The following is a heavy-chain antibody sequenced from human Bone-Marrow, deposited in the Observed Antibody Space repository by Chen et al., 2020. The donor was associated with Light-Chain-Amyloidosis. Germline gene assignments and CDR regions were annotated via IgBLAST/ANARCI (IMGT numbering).Heavy chain of an antibody. Sequence: PXESLKISCKXPGYTFPNYWIGWVRQMPGKGLEWMGVIYPDDSDARYSPSFEGQVTXXXDKSIXXXXXXXXXXXXXXTAMYYCARRRDGYNFDYWGQGTLVTVSS. CDR3: ARRRDGYNFDY. D-gene: IGHD2-21*01. V-gene: IGHV5-51*01. CDR2: IYPDDSDA. J-gene: IGHJ4*02. CDR1: GYTFPNYW.